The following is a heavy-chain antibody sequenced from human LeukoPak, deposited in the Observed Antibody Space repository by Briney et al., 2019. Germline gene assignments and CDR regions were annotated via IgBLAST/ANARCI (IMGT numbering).Heavy chain of an antibody. Sequence: SETLSLTFAVYGGSFSGYYWSWIRQPPGKGLEWIGEINHSGSTNYNPSLKSRVTISVDTSNNQFSLKLSSVTAADTAVYYCARVRYGSGSYYFDYWGQGTLVTVSS. CDR2: INHSGST. D-gene: IGHD3-10*01. J-gene: IGHJ4*02. CDR1: GGSFSGYY. V-gene: IGHV4-34*01. CDR3: ARVRYGSGSYYFDY.